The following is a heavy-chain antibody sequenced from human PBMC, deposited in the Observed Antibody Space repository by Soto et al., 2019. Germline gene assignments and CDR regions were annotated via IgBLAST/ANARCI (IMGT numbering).Heavy chain of an antibody. V-gene: IGHV4-39*01. J-gene: IGHJ6*04. CDR2: IYSTDKT. Sequence: SETLSLTCTVSGGSVSSNSYSWGWIRQSPGKGLEWIGTIYSTDKTYYHPSLLSRVTISVDTSMNELSLRLSSVTAADPVVYSCGRFNGYFVVTSCHGYYGRAVGAKGTRVPVPS. CDR3: GRFNGYFVVTSCHGYYGRAV. D-gene: IGHD3-9*01. CDR1: GGSVSSNSYS.